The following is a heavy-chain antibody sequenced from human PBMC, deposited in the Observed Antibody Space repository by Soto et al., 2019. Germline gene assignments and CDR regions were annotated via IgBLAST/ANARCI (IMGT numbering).Heavy chain of an antibody. Sequence: LFLSFPFFWGVLSSGGFFWGLIRQSPGKGLEWIGYIYYSGNTYYNPSLKSRLTISGDTSKNQFSLKLSSVTAADTAVYYCARGNRDSFDYWGQGTLVTVSS. CDR3: ARGNRDSFDY. CDR1: WGVLSSGGFF. J-gene: IGHJ4*02. V-gene: IGHV4-30-4*01. CDR2: IYYSGNT.